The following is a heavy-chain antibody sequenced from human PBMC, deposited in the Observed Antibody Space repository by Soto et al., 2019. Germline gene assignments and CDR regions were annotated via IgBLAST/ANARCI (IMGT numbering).Heavy chain of an antibody. J-gene: IGHJ4*02. CDR2: IYYSGST. Sequence: QLQLQESGPGLVKPSETLSLTCTVSGGSISSSSYYWGWIRQPPGKGLEWIGSIYYSGSTYYNPSLKSRVTISVDTSKNQFSLKLSSVTAADTAVYYCARRGLDYDFWSGYLTGGYFDYWGQGTLVTVSS. D-gene: IGHD3-3*01. CDR1: GGSISSSSYY. V-gene: IGHV4-39*01. CDR3: ARRGLDYDFWSGYLTGGYFDY.